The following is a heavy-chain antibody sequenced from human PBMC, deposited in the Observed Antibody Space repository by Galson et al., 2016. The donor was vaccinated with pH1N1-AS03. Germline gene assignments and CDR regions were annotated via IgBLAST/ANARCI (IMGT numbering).Heavy chain of an antibody. V-gene: IGHV3-30*09. D-gene: IGHD1-1*01. CDR2: ISFESSNK. CDR1: GFDFSRSP. CDR3: ARGRAFDDSYYGLDV. J-gene: IGHJ6*02. Sequence: SLRLSCATSGFDFSRSPMHWVRQAPGKGLEWVSVISFESSNKRYADSVEGRLVISRDNSNNMVYLQMNSLRSEDTAVYYCARGRAFDDSYYGLDVWGQGTTVIVSS.